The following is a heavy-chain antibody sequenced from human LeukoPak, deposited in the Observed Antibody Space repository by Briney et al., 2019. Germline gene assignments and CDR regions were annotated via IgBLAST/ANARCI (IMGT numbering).Heavy chain of an antibody. Sequence: PSETLSLTCTVSGGSISSYYWSWIRQPPGKGLEWSGYIYYSGSTNYNPSLKSRVTISVDTSKNQFSLKLSSVTAADTAVYYCARDYIYYDSSRYFDLWGRGTLVTVSS. V-gene: IGHV4-59*01. J-gene: IGHJ2*01. CDR3: ARDYIYYDSSRYFDL. CDR2: IYYSGST. CDR1: GGSISSYY. D-gene: IGHD3-22*01.